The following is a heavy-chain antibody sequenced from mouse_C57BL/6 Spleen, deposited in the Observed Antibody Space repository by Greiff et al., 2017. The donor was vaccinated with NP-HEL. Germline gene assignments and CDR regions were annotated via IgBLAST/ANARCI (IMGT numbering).Heavy chain of an antibody. CDR2: INPSSGYT. CDR3: AREGGVSFAY. J-gene: IGHJ3*01. Sequence: QVQLKESGAELARPGASVKMSCKASGYTFTSYTMHWVKQRPGQGLEWIGYINPSSGYTKYNQKFKDKATLTADKSSSTAYMQLSSLTSEDSAVYYCAREGGVSFAYWGQGTLVTVSA. CDR1: GYTFTSYT. V-gene: IGHV1-4*01. D-gene: IGHD1-1*02.